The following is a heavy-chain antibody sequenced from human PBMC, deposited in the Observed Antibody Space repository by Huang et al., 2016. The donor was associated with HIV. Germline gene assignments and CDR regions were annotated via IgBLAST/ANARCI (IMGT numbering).Heavy chain of an antibody. Sequence: QLHLQESGPGLVKSSETLSLTCTVSGGSITSGAYYWGWIRQPPGQGLEWRGSISYSGSTYFNPSLMSRVTMSIHTSNNQFSLNLTSVTAADTAKLYCARLSSSSFSNFWGRGTLVIVSS. D-gene: IGHD6-6*01. V-gene: IGHV4-39*07. CDR1: GGSITSGAYY. CDR2: ISYSGST. CDR3: ARLSSSSFSNF. J-gene: IGHJ4*02.